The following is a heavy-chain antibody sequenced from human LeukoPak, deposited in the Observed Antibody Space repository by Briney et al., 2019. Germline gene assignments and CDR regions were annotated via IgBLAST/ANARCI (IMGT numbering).Heavy chain of an antibody. V-gene: IGHV3-48*03. J-gene: IGHJ6*02. D-gene: IGHD1-26*01. CDR3: ARDLDWELPKPSYYYYYGMDV. CDR1: EFTFSSYE. CDR2: ISTSGSTM. Sequence: PGGSLRLSCAVSEFTFSSYEMNWVRQAPGKGLQWISYISTSGSTMYYADSVKGRFTISRDNAKNSLYLQMNSLRAEDTAVYYCARDLDWELPKPSYYYYYGMDVWGQGTTVTVSS.